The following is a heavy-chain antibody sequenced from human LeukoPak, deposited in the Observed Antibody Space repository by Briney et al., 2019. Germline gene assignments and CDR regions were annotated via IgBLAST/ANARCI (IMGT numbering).Heavy chain of an antibody. D-gene: IGHD6-13*01. Sequence: SVKVSCKASGGTFSSYAISWVRQAPGQGLEWMGGIIPIFGTANYAQKFQGRVTITADKSTSTAYIELSSLRSEDTAVYYCARDPRFPGTNPNEEQLAYFDYWGQGTLVTVSS. J-gene: IGHJ4*02. CDR3: ARDPRFPGTNPNEEQLAYFDY. V-gene: IGHV1-69*06. CDR2: IIPIFGTA. CDR1: GGTFSSYA.